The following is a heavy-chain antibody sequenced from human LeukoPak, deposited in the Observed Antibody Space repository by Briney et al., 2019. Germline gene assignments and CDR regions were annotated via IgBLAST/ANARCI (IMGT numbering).Heavy chain of an antibody. CDR1: GFTFDTYW. V-gene: IGHV3-74*01. D-gene: IGHD6-13*01. J-gene: IGHJ3*02. CDR3: ARSVSSWKDAFDI. Sequence: GGSLRLSCAASGFTFDTYWMHWVRQAPGKGLVWVSRSNSDGSSTSYADSVKGRFTISRDNAKNTLYLQMNSLRAEDTAVYYCARSVSSWKDAFDIWGQGTMVTVSS. CDR2: SNSDGSST.